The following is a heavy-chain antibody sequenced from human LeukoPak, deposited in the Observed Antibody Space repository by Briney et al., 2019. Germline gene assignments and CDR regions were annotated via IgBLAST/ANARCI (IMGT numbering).Heavy chain of an antibody. CDR1: GFTFDDYA. D-gene: IGHD1-26*01. V-gene: IGHV3-74*01. CDR2: INSDGSST. J-gene: IGHJ4*02. CDR3: ARGVGATQEPFDY. Sequence: GGSLRLSCAASGFTFDDYAMHWVRQAPGKGLVWVSRINSDGSSTNYADSVKGRFTISRDNAKNTLYLQMNSLRAEDTAVYYCARGVGATQEPFDYWGQGTLVTVSS.